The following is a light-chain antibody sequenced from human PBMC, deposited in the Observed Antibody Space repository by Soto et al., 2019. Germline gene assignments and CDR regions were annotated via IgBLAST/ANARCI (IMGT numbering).Light chain of an antibody. J-gene: IGKJ4*01. Sequence: EIVLTQSPGTLSLSPGERATLSCRASQSVSSSYLAWYQQKPGQAPRLLIYGASSRATGIPDRFSGSGSGTDFTLTISRLESEDFAVHYCQQYGSSPTLTFGGGTKVEIK. V-gene: IGKV3-20*01. CDR3: QQYGSSPTLT. CDR2: GAS. CDR1: QSVSSSY.